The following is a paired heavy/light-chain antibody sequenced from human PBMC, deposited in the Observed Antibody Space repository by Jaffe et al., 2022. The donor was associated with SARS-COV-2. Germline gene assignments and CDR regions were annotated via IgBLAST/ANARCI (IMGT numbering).Light chain of an antibody. Sequence: DIQMTQSPSSLSASVGDRVTITCQASQDISNYLNWYQQKPGKAPKLLIYDASNLETGVPSRFSGSGSGTDFTFTISSLQPEDIATYYCQQYDNLPPAFGQGTKLEIK. CDR1: QDISNY. J-gene: IGKJ2*01. CDR3: QQYDNLPPA. CDR2: DAS. V-gene: IGKV1-33*01.
Heavy chain of an antibody. J-gene: IGHJ4*02. CDR1: GFTFSSYA. CDR3: AKDHDFWSGYYMGPRSQVGWFDY. D-gene: IGHD3-3*01. Sequence: EVQLLESGGGLVQPGGSLRLSCAASGFTFSSYAMSWVRQAPGKGLEWVSAISGSGGSTYYADSVKGRFTISRDNSKNTLYLQMNSLRAEDTAVYYCAKDHDFWSGYYMGPRSQVGWFDYWGQGTLVTVSS. V-gene: IGHV3-23*01. CDR2: ISGSGGST.